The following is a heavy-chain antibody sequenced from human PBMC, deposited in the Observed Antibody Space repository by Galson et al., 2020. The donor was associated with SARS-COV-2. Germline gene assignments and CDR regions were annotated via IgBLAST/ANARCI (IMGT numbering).Heavy chain of an antibody. CDR3: ARGTFAGGPFDV. Sequence: SQTLSLTCAISGDSVSNKTVPWNWIRQSPSRGLEWLGRTYYRFKWYTDYALSVKGRITLYPDTSKNQFSLQLNSVTPVDTAVFYCARGTFAGGPFDVWGQGTLVSVSP. J-gene: IGHJ3*01. CDR1: GDSVSNKTVP. CDR2: TYYRFKWYT. D-gene: IGHD2-2*01. V-gene: IGHV6-1*01.